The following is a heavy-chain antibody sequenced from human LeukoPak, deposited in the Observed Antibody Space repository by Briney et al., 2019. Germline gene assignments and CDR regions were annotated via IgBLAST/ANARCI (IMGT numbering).Heavy chain of an antibody. J-gene: IGHJ4*02. CDR2: VYYTGST. D-gene: IGHD1-26*01. CDR3: ARLQGGSTAVFDY. CDR1: GGSIGGDY. Sequence: SETLSLTCTVSGGSIGGDYWSWIRQPPGKGLEWIGYVYYTGSTNYNPSLKSRVTISVDTSKNQFSLKLSSVTAADTAVYYCARLQGGSTAVFDYWGQGTLVSVSS. V-gene: IGHV4-59*01.